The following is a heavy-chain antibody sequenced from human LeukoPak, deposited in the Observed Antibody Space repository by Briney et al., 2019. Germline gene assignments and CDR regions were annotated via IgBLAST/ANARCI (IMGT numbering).Heavy chain of an antibody. D-gene: IGHD1-26*01. Sequence: GGSLRHSCAASGFTFSSYEMNWVRQAPGKGLEWVSYISSSGSTIYYADSVKGRFTISRDNAKNSLYLQMNSLRAEDTAVYYCARAGRTVYFDYWGQGTLVTVSS. CDR3: ARAGRTVYFDY. CDR1: GFTFSSYE. V-gene: IGHV3-48*03. CDR2: ISSSGSTI. J-gene: IGHJ4*02.